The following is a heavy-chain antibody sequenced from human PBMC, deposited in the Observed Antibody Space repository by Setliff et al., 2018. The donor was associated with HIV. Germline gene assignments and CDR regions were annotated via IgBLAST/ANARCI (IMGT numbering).Heavy chain of an antibody. CDR1: GFRFDDYG. CDR2: IRSGSGTV. D-gene: IGHD7-27*01. Sequence: PGGSLRLSCVASGFRFDDYGMSWVRQAPGKGLEWVSYIRSGSGTVYYADSVRGRFTMSRDNAKNSLYLQMSSLRAEDTAVYYCARDWPGYGFDIWGQGTMVTVSS. V-gene: IGHV3-48*01. CDR3: ARDWPGYGFDI. J-gene: IGHJ3*02.